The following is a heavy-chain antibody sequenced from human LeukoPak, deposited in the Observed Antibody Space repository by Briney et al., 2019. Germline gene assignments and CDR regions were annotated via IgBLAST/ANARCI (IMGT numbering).Heavy chain of an antibody. Sequence: PGGSLRLSCAASGFTFSSYSMNWVRQAPGKGLEWVSSISSSSSCIYYADSVKGRFTISRDNAKNSLYLQMNSLRAEDTAVYYCAKALSVVITYFDYWGQGTLVTVSS. D-gene: IGHD3-22*01. V-gene: IGHV3-21*01. CDR3: AKALSVVITYFDY. J-gene: IGHJ4*02. CDR1: GFTFSSYS. CDR2: ISSSSSCI.